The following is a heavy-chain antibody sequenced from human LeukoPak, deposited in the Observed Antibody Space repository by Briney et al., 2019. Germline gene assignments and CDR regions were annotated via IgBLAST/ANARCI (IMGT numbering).Heavy chain of an antibody. Sequence: PSETLSLTCTVSGASISGSSLYWAWIRQPPGKGLEWIGGIYYSGSTYFNPPLKTRVTMSVDTSKNQFSLKLSSVTAADTAVYYCATHAFFDAFDIWGQGTVVTFSS. CDR2: IYYSGST. V-gene: IGHV4-39*01. CDR3: ATHAFFDAFDI. J-gene: IGHJ3*02. CDR1: GASISGSSLY.